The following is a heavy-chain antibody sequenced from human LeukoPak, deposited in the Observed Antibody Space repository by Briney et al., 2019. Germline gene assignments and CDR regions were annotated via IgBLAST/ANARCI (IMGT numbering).Heavy chain of an antibody. CDR1: GFTFSTYA. V-gene: IGHV3-23*01. J-gene: IGHJ4*02. D-gene: IGHD1-26*01. CDR2: ISTSGDRT. Sequence: PGGSLRLSCAASGFTFSTYAMTCVRQAPGKGLEWVSGISTSGDRTYYADSVKGRFTISRDNSKNTLYLQMNSLRAEDTAEYYCARSAVGTSCCTAVDYWGQGTLVTVSS. CDR3: ARSAVGTSCCTAVDY.